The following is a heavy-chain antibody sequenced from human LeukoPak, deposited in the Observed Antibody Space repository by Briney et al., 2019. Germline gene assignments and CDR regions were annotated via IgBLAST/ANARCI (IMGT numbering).Heavy chain of an antibody. V-gene: IGHV4-59*08. D-gene: IGHD3-9*01. Sequence: SETLSLTCTVSGGSISSYYWSWIRQPPGKGLEWIGYIYYSGSTNYNPSLKSRVTISVDTSKNQFSLKLSSVTAAGTAVYYCARHSDPYYDILTGYYSGLSVGDWGQGTLVTVSS. CDR3: ARHSDPYYDILTGYYSGLSVGD. CDR1: GGSISSYY. J-gene: IGHJ4*02. CDR2: IYYSGST.